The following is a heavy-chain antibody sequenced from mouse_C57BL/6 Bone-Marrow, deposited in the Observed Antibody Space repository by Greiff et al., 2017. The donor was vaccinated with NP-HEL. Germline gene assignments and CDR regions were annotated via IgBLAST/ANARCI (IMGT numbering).Heavy chain of an antibody. J-gene: IGHJ4*01. CDR3: ARWNYYGSILYYYAMDY. D-gene: IGHD1-1*01. V-gene: IGHV1-7*01. CDR1: GYTFTSYW. CDR2: INPSSGYT. Sequence: QVQLQQSGAELAKPGASVKLSCKASGYTFTSYWMHWVKQRPGQGLEWIGYINPSSGYTKYNQKFKDHVNLTADKSSNTYYRQLSSLTYEDAAVYYCARWNYYGSILYYYAMDYWGQGTSVTVSS.